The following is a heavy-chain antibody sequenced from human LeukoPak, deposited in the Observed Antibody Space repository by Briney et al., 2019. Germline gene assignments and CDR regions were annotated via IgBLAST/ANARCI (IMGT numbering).Heavy chain of an antibody. CDR1: GFTFSSYA. Sequence: GGSLRLSCAASGFTFSSYAMSWVRQAPGRGLEWVAFIRYDGSDKYYLDSVKGRFTISRDNAKNTLYLQMNSLRVEDSAVYHCVKDYRSGSYMGHFDYWGQGTLVTVSS. V-gene: IGHV3-30*02. CDR2: IRYDGSDK. D-gene: IGHD6-19*01. J-gene: IGHJ4*02. CDR3: VKDYRSGSYMGHFDY.